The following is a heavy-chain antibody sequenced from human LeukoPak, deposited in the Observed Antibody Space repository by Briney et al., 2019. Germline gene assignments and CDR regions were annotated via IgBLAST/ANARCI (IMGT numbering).Heavy chain of an antibody. CDR2: IWYDGSNK. V-gene: IGHV3-33*08. J-gene: IGHJ4*02. CDR3: AREYYYGSGSYHPGY. CDR1: GFTFSSYS. D-gene: IGHD3-10*01. Sequence: GGSLRLSCAASGFTFSSYSMNWVRQAPGKGLEWVAVIWYDGSNKYYADSVKGRFTISRDNSKNTLYLQMNSLRAEDTAVYYCAREYYYGSGSYHPGYWGKGTLVTVSS.